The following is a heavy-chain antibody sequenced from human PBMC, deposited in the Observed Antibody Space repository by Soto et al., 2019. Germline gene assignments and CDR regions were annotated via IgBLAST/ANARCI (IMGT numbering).Heavy chain of an antibody. D-gene: IGHD6-19*01. Sequence: QVQLVQSGAEVKKPGASVKVSCKASGYTFTSYDINWVRQATGQGLEWMGWMNPNSGNTGYAQKCPGRVTMTRKTSLNTASMELSRLRSEDTAVYYCARERSSGWYVDYWGQGTLVTVSS. V-gene: IGHV1-8*01. CDR3: ARERSSGWYVDY. CDR2: MNPNSGNT. CDR1: GYTFTSYD. J-gene: IGHJ4*02.